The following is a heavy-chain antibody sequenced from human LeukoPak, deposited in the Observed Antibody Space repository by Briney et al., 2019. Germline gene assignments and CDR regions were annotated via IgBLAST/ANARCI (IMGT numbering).Heavy chain of an antibody. CDR1: GGSISNGGYY. V-gene: IGHV4-31*03. Sequence: SQTLSLTCTVSGGSISNGGYYWSWIRQRPGKGLEWIGYIYYSGSTYYNPSLKSRVTISVDTSKNQFSLKLSSVTAADTAVYYCARDLGYCTNGVCHTRFDYWGQGTLVAVSS. CDR2: IYYSGST. J-gene: IGHJ4*02. CDR3: ARDLGYCTNGVCHTRFDY. D-gene: IGHD2-8*01.